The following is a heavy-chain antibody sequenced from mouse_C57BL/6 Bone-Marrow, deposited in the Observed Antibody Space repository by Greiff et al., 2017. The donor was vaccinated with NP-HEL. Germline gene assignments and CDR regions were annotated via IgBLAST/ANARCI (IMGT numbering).Heavy chain of an antibody. CDR3: ARREGDYDVYWYFDV. V-gene: IGHV8-12*01. D-gene: IGHD2-4*01. Sequence: QVTLKVSGPGILQSSQTLSLPCSFSGFSLSTSGMGVSWIRQPSGKGLEWLAHIYWDDDKRYNPSLKSRLTISQDTSRNQVFLKITSVDTADTATYYCARREGDYDVYWYFDVWGTGTTVTVSS. J-gene: IGHJ1*03. CDR1: GFSLSTSGMG. CDR2: IYWDDDK.